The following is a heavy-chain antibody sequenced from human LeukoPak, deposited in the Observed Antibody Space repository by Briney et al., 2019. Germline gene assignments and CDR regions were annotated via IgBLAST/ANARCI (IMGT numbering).Heavy chain of an antibody. CDR1: GYTFTTYW. CDR2: IYPGDSNT. CDR3: ARQSLSGSYSLDY. V-gene: IGHV5-51*01. J-gene: IGHJ4*02. D-gene: IGHD1-26*01. Sequence: GESLKISCKGSGYTFTTYWIGWVRQMPGKGLEWMGIIYPGDSNTRYSPSFQGQVTISADNSISTAYLQWSSLKASDTAMYYCARQSLSGSYSLDYWGQGTLVTVSS.